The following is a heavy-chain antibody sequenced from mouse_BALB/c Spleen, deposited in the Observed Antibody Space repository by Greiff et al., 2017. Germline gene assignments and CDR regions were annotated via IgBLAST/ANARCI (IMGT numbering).Heavy chain of an antibody. J-gene: IGHJ3*01. D-gene: IGHD2-4*01. CDR1: GFTFSSYG. V-gene: IGHV5-6*02. Sequence: DVKLVESGGDLVKPGGSLKLSCAASGFTFSSYGMSWVRQTPDKRLEWVATISSGGSYTYYPDSVKGRFTISRDNAKNTLYLQMSSLKSEDTAMYYCARRSDYDGFAYWGQGTLVTVSA. CDR2: ISSGGSYT. CDR3: ARRSDYDGFAY.